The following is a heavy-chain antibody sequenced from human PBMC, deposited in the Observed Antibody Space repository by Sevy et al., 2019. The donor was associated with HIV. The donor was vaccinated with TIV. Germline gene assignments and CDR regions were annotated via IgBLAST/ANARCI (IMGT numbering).Heavy chain of an antibody. CDR1: GFPFNDHA. Sequence: GGSLRLSCAASGFPFNDHAMHWVRQVPGKGLEWVAGISWNSRNIGYADFVKGRFTISRDNARHFVYLEMNSLRPEDTAFYYWAKDSNRGCDGVNCYSYYYYFYGLDVWGQGTTVTVSS. CDR2: ISWNSRNI. V-gene: IGHV3-9*01. D-gene: IGHD2-21*01. CDR3: AKDSNRGCDGVNCYSYYYYFYGLDV. J-gene: IGHJ6*02.